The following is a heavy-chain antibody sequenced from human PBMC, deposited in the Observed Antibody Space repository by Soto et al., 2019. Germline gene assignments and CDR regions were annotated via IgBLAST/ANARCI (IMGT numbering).Heavy chain of an antibody. Sequence: QVQIQQWGAGLLKPSETLSLTCAVYGGSFSGYYWSWIRQPPGKGLEWIGEINHSGSTNYNPSLKSRVTISVDTSKNQFSLKLSSVTAADTAVYYCARGGMYYYDSSGYHYFDYWGQGTLVTVSS. J-gene: IGHJ4*02. CDR2: INHSGST. V-gene: IGHV4-34*01. CDR3: ARGGMYYYDSSGYHYFDY. D-gene: IGHD3-22*01. CDR1: GGSFSGYY.